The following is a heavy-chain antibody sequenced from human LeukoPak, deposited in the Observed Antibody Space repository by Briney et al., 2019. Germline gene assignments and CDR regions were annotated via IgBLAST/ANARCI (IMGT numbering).Heavy chain of an antibody. CDR3: ATSRGYYGSGSYYDY. Sequence: ASVKVSCKVSGYTLTELSMHWVRQAPGKGLEWMGGFDPEDGETIYAQKFQGRVTMTEDTSTDTAYMELSSLRSEDTAVYYCATSRGYYGSGSYYDYWGQETLVTVSS. V-gene: IGHV1-24*01. D-gene: IGHD3-10*01. CDR1: GYTLTELS. CDR2: FDPEDGET. J-gene: IGHJ4*02.